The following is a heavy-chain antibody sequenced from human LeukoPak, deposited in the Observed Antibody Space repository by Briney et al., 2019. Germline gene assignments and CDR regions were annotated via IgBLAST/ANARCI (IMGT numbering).Heavy chain of an antibody. Sequence: PSETLSLTCTVSGGSISSSSYYWGWTRQPPGKGLEWIGSIYYSGSTYYNPSLKSRVTISVDTSKNQFSLKLSSVTAADTAVYYCARGYSYGYYRYYYYMDVWGKGTTVTVSS. CDR1: GGSISSSSYY. D-gene: IGHD5-18*01. CDR3: ARGYSYGYYRYYYYMDV. CDR2: IYYSGST. V-gene: IGHV4-39*07. J-gene: IGHJ6*03.